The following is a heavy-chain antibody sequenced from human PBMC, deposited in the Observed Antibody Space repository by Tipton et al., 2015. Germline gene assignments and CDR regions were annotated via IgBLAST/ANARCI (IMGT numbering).Heavy chain of an antibody. D-gene: IGHD3-3*01. J-gene: IGHJ4*02. CDR2: IQTSGNT. Sequence: TLSLTCTIPGDSISNYFWSWIRQPAGKGLEWIGRIQTSGNTNYNPSLKSRVTMSADTSKNQSSLKLSSVTAADTAVYYCAREKRISIFGVLIPPFDFWGQGALVTVSS. CDR3: AREKRISIFGVLIPPFDF. CDR1: GDSISNYF. V-gene: IGHV4-4*07.